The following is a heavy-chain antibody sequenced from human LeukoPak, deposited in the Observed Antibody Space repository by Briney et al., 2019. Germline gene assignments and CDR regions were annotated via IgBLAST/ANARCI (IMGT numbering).Heavy chain of an antibody. CDR3: ARDVGSHVWGSYRYGY. CDR2: IYTSGST. CDR1: GGSISSYY. Sequence: PSETLSLTCTVSGGSISSYYWSWIRQPAGKGLEWIGRIYTSGSTNYNPSLKSRVTMSVDTSKNQFSLKLSSVTAADTAVYYCARDVGSHVWGSYRYGYWGQGTLVTVSS. V-gene: IGHV4-4*07. J-gene: IGHJ4*02. D-gene: IGHD3-16*02.